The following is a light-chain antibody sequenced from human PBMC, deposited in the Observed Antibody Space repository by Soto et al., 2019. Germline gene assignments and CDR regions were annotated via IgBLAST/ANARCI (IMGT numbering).Light chain of an antibody. CDR2: GAS. J-gene: IGKJ1*01. V-gene: IGKV3-15*01. CDR3: XQXXXWPPWT. CDR1: QSVKTN. Sequence: EVVMTQSPATLSVSPGERATLSCRASQSVKTNLAWFQQKGGQTPRLLIYGASTRATGVPGRFSGSGSGTEFTLTISSLQSEXXAVXXXXQXXXWPPWTFGQGTNVEIK.